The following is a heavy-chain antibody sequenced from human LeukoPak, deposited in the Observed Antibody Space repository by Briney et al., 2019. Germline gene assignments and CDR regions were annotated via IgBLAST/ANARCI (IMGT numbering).Heavy chain of an antibody. J-gene: IGHJ3*01. CDR3: ARWGIAFDL. CDR2: IRYDGNDH. D-gene: IGHD6-13*01. V-gene: IGHV3-33*01. Sequence: WGSLRLSCAGSGFTFSRYGMHWVRQAPGKGLEWVALIRYDGNDHWYGDSAKGRFTISRDNSKDPVYLQMDSLRDEDTAVYYCARWGIAFDLWGQGTMVTVSS. CDR1: GFTFSRYG.